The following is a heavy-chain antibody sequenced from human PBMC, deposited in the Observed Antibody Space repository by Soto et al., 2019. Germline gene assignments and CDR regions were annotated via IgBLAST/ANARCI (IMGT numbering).Heavy chain of an antibody. CDR2: IRSKANSYAT. Sequence: GGSLRLSCAASGFTFSGSAMHWVRQASGKGLEWVGRIRSKANSYATAYAASVKGRFTISRDDSKNTAYLQMNSRKTEDTAVYYFTSYSGPLRPFDYWGQGTLVTVSS. D-gene: IGHD6-19*01. CDR3: TSYSGPLRPFDY. CDR1: GFTFSGSA. J-gene: IGHJ4*02. V-gene: IGHV3-73*01.